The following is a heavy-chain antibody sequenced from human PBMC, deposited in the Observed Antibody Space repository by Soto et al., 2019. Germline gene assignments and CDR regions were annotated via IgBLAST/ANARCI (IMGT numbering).Heavy chain of an antibody. J-gene: IGHJ6*03. CDR1: GFTFSSYA. D-gene: IGHD4-17*01. Sequence: PGGSLRLSCAASGFTFSSYAMSWVRQAPGKGLEWVSAISGSGGSTYYADSVKGRFTISRDNSKNTLYLQMNSLRAEDTAVYYCAKALYGDYRGPYYSYYYMDVWGKGTTVTVSS. V-gene: IGHV3-23*01. CDR2: ISGSGGST. CDR3: AKALYGDYRGPYYSYYYMDV.